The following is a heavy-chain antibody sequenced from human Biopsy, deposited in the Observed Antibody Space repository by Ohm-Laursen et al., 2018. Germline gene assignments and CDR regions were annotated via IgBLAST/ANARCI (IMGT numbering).Heavy chain of an antibody. CDR3: AKDRYNYTPIGGFSMDV. CDR1: GFTFNNYG. V-gene: IGHV3-30*18. J-gene: IGHJ6*02. D-gene: IGHD5-18*01. CDR2: IFYDGSNT. Sequence: SLSLSCAAPGFTFNNYGMQWVRQAPGKGLEWVAFIFYDGSNTYYADSVKGRFTISRDNSRDTLYLQMSSLRAEDTAVYYCAKDRYNYTPIGGFSMDVWGQGTTVTVSS.